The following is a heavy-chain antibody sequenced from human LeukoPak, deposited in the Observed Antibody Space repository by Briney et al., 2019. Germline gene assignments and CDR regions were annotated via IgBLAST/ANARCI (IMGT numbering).Heavy chain of an antibody. CDR3: ARGLDCGGDYYNAPGFDY. J-gene: IGHJ4*02. CDR2: IIPIFGTA. Sequence: GASVKVSCKASGGTFSSYAISWVRQAPGQGLEWMGGIIPIFGTANYAQKFQGRVTITADESTSTAYMELSSLRSEDTAVYYCARGLDCGGDYYNAPGFDYWGQGTLVTVSS. V-gene: IGHV1-69*13. D-gene: IGHD2-21*02. CDR1: GGTFSSYA.